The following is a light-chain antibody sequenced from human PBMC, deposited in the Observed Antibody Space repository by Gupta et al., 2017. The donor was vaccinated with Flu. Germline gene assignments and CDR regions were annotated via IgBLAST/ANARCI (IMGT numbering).Light chain of an antibody. J-gene: IGKJ1*01. V-gene: IGKV1-5*03. CDR1: QNIDEW. CDR3: QQYFSYRS. CDR2: KAS. Sequence: DIRMTKPPSTLSAPIGDTVTISCRASQNIDEWLAWYQLKPGKAPKLLIYKASTLENGVPSRFSGSGSGAKFTLTINNLQRDDSASYFCQQYFSYRSFGQGTKVEIK.